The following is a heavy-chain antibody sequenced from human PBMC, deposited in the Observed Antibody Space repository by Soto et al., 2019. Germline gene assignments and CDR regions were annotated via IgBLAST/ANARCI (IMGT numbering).Heavy chain of an antibody. CDR2: FDPEDGET. Sequence: ASVKVSCKVSGYTLTELSMHWVRQAPGKGLEWMGGFDPEDGETIYAQKFQGRVTMTEDTSTDTAYMELSSLRSEDTAVYYCAPLGSSSSYKHYWGQGTLVTRLL. J-gene: IGHJ4*02. CDR1: GYTLTELS. V-gene: IGHV1-24*01. CDR3: APLGSSSSYKHY. D-gene: IGHD6-6*01.